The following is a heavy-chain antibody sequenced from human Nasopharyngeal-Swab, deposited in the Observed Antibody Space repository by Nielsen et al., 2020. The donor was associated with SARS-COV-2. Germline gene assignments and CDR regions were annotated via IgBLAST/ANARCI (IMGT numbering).Heavy chain of an antibody. CDR2: ISRSAATI. J-gene: IGHJ6*02. Sequence: GSLRLSCVVSGFTFSDYEMNWVRQAPGKGLEWISFISRSAATIYYADSVKGRFTISRDNAKNALYLQLSDLRPEDTAVYYCARNGGPLSDYYFYYAMDVWGQGTSVTVSS. V-gene: IGHV3-48*03. CDR1: GFTFSDYE. CDR3: ARNGGPLSDYYFYYAMDV. D-gene: IGHD3-16*02.